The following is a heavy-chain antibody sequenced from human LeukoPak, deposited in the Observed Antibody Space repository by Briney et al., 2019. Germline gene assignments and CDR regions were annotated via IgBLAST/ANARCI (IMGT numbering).Heavy chain of an antibody. V-gene: IGHV4-59*01. CDR1: GGSITSYY. J-gene: IGHJ4*02. CDR2: VSDGGRT. D-gene: IGHD1-14*01. Sequence: SETLSLTCSVSGGSITSYYWSWIRQPPGKGLEWIGHVSDGGRTNYSPSLRSRVSISVDTSKNQFSLKLNSVTAADTAVYFCARASTTFDDWGQGTLVTVSS. CDR3: ARASTTFDD.